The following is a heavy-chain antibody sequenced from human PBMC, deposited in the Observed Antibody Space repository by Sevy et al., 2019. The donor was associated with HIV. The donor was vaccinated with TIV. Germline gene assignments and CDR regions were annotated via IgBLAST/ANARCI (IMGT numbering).Heavy chain of an antibody. CDR3: AKDKWIGESYVDN. D-gene: IGHD4-17*01. Sequence: GGSLRLSCAASEFPLSDFGMHWVRQAPGKGLEWVAVISNDGSNKYYVESVRGRFTISRDNTKNTLYLQMNSLRPEDTAVYYCAKDKWIGESYVDNWGQGTLVTVSS. V-gene: IGHV3-30*18. J-gene: IGHJ4*02. CDR1: EFPLSDFG. CDR2: ISNDGSNK.